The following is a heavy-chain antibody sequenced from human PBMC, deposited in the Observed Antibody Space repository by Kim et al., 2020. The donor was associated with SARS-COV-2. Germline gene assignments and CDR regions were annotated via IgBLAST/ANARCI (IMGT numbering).Heavy chain of an antibody. J-gene: IGHJ6*02. CDR2: ISSSSSYI. D-gene: IGHD6-13*01. CDR3: ARDRYSSSWYDYYYYYGMDV. CDR1: GFTFSSYS. V-gene: IGHV3-21*01. Sequence: GGSLRLSCAASGFTFSSYSMNWVRQAPGKGLEWVSSISSSSSYIYYADSVKGRFTISRDNAKNSLYLQMNSLRAEDTAVYYCARDRYSSSWYDYYYYYGMDVWGQGTTVTVSS.